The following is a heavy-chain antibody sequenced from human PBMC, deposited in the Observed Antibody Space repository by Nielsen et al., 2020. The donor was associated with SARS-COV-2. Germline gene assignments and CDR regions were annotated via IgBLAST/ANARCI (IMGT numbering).Heavy chain of an antibody. J-gene: IGHJ2*01. D-gene: IGHD6-6*01. CDR2: IRSKANSYAT. CDR1: GFTFSGSA. CDR3: TRHGSSSLAFRYFDL. V-gene: IGHV3-73*01. Sequence: GESLKISCAASGFTFSGSAMHWVRQASGKGLEWVGRIRSKANSYATAYAASVKGRFTISRDDSKNTAYLQMNSLKTEDTAVYYCTRHGSSSLAFRYFDLWGRGTLVTVSS.